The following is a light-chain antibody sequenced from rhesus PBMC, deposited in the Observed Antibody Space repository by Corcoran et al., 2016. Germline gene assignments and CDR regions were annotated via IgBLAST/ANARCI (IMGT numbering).Light chain of an antibody. CDR3: QQGNSIPWT. CDR1: SSVSTPY. Sequence: EIVLTQSPTSMAVSQGERVTISCTASSSVSTPYLHWYHQKPGFPPRLLFYRTSSLPSGVPARVSGSGSGTAYTLTISNMEAEDAANYYCQQGNSIPWTFGQGTKVEIK. V-gene: IGKV3S9*01. CDR2: RTS. J-gene: IGKJ1*01.